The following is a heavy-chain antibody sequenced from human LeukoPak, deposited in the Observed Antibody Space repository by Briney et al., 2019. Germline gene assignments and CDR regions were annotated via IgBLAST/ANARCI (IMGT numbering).Heavy chain of an antibody. CDR2: IKSKADGETI. D-gene: IGHD1-20*01. CDR3: STLTSRGLSDS. Sequence: GGSLRLSCAASGFTFTNAWMNWVRQAPGKGLEWVGRIKSKADGETIDYAAPVKGRFTFSRDDSKNMLYLQMDSLKSEDTAVYYCSTLTSRGLSDSWGQGTLVTVSS. J-gene: IGHJ4*02. V-gene: IGHV3-15*07. CDR1: GFTFTNAW.